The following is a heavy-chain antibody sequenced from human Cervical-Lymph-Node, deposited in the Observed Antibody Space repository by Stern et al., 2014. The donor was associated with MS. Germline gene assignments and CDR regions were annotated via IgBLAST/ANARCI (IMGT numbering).Heavy chain of an antibody. V-gene: IGHV4-59*01. Sequence: VQLVESGPGLVKPSETLSLTCTVSGGSISSYYWSWIRQPPGKGLEWIGYIYYSGSTNYNPSLKSRVTISVDTSKNQFSLKLSSVTAADTAVYYCARADYGGKRGFDPWGQGTLVTVSS. D-gene: IGHD4-23*01. CDR2: IYYSGST. CDR1: GGSISSYY. CDR3: ARADYGGKRGFDP. J-gene: IGHJ5*02.